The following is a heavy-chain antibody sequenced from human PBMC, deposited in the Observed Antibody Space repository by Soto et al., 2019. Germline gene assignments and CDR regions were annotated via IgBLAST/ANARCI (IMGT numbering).Heavy chain of an antibody. D-gene: IGHD3-16*01. CDR1: GFTVSTKY. J-gene: IGHJ4*02. Sequence: VQLVESGGGLVQPGGSLRLSCAASGFTVSTKYMSWVRQAPGKGLEWISVIYSGGSTFYADSVRGRFTISRDNSKNTVHLQMNCLRAEDTAVYYCARDPWAADYWGQGTLVTVSS. CDR3: ARDPWAADY. V-gene: IGHV3-66*01. CDR2: IYSGGST.